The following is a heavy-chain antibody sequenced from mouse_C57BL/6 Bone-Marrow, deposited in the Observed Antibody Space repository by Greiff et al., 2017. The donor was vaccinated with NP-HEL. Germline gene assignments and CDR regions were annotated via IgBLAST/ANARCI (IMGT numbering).Heavy chain of an antibody. CDR3: ARVSPYAMDY. CDR2: ISDGGSYT. V-gene: IGHV5-4*01. CDR1: GFTFSSYA. Sequence: DVHLVESGGGLVKPGGSLKLSCAASGFTFSSYAMSWVRQTPEKRLEWVATISDGGSYTYYPDNVKGRFTISRDNAKNNLYLQMSHLKSEDTAMYYCARVSPYAMDYWGQGTSVTVSS. J-gene: IGHJ4*01.